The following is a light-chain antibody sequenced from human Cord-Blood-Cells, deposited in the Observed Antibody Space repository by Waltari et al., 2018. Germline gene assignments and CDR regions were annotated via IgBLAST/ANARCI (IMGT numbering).Light chain of an antibody. V-gene: IGLV1-44*01. CDR1: SSNIGSNT. Sequence: QSVLTQPPSASGTPGQRVTISCSGSSSNIGSNTVNWYQQLPGTAPKLLIYSNNPRPSGVPDRVSGSKSGTSASLAISGLQSEDEADYYCAAWDDSLNGQVFGGGTKLTVL. CDR3: AAWDDSLNGQV. CDR2: SNN. J-gene: IGLJ3*02.